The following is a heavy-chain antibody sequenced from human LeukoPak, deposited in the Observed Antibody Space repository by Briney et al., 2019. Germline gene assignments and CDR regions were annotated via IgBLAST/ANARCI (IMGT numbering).Heavy chain of an antibody. Sequence: GGSLRLSCAASGSTFSSSVMGWVRQAPGRGLEWVSNFGFGGTDRYYADSVKGRFTISRDNSESTLNLQMDSLRAEDTAVYYCAKRGSALAYFDLWGQGTLVTVSS. CDR3: AKRGSALAYFDL. V-gene: IGHV3-23*01. CDR1: GSTFSSSV. J-gene: IGHJ4*02. D-gene: IGHD2-21*01. CDR2: FGFGGTDR.